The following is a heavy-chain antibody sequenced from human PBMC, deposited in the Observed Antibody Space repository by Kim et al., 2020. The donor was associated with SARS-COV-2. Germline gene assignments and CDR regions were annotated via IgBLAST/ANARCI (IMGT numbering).Heavy chain of an antibody. J-gene: IGHJ5*02. CDR3: ARSVDVDTAMVTTDNWFDP. Sequence: ASVKVSCKASGYTFTSYAMNWVRQAPGQGLEWRGWINTNTGNPTYAQGFTGRFVFSLDTSVSTAYLQISSLKAEDTAVYYCARSVDVDTAMVTTDNWFDPWAQGTLVTVSS. CDR2: INTNTGNP. V-gene: IGHV7-4-1*02. CDR1: GYTFTSYA. D-gene: IGHD5-18*01.